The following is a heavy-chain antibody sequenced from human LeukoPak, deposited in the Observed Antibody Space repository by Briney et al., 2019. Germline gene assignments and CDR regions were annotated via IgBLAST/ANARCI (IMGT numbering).Heavy chain of an antibody. CDR3: ARDFGLGYCSSTSCYAFDI. Sequence: SETLSLTCTVSGGSISSYYWSWIRQPPGKGLEWIGYIYYSGSTNYNPSLKSRVTISVDTSKYQFSLKLSSVTAADTAVYYCARDFGLGYCSSTSCYAFDIWGQGTMVTVSS. J-gene: IGHJ3*02. V-gene: IGHV4-59*01. D-gene: IGHD2-2*01. CDR1: GGSISSYY. CDR2: IYYSGST.